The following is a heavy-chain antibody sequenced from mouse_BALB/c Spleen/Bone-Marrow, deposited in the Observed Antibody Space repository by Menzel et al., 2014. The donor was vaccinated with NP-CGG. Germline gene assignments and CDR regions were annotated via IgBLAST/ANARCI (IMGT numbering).Heavy chain of an antibody. CDR3: APYYYGRWFAN. J-gene: IGHJ3*01. V-gene: IGHV14-3*02. D-gene: IGHD1-1*01. Sequence: EVQLQQSGAELVKPGASVKLSCTASGFNIKDTYMHWVKQRPEQGLEWIGRIDPANGNIKYDPKFQGKATITADTSSNTAYLQLSSLTSEDTAVYYCAPYYYGRWFANWGQGTLVIVSA. CDR1: GFNIKDTY. CDR2: IDPANGNI.